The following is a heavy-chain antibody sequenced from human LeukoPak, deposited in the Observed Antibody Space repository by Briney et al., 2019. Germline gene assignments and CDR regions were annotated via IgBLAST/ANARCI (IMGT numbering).Heavy chain of an antibody. D-gene: IGHD2-15*01. V-gene: IGHV3-30*09. Sequence: GRSLRLSCAASGFTFSYYTMHWVRQAPGKGLEWVAVISYDGSNKYYADSVTGRFAISRDNSKNTLYLQMNSLRVEDTAVYYCARGGCSGGTCYAGTDWFDPWGQGTLVTVSS. CDR3: ARGGCSGGTCYAGTDWFDP. CDR2: ISYDGSNK. CDR1: GFTFSYYT. J-gene: IGHJ5*02.